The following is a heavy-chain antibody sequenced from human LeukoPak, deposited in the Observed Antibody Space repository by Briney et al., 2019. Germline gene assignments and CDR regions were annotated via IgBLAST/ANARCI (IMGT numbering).Heavy chain of an antibody. CDR2: INHSGST. Sequence: GSLRLSCAASGFTFNNYNINWVRQAPGKGLEWIGEINHSGSTNYNPSLKSRVTISVDTSKNQFSLKLSSVTAADTAVYYCARGYSSSWRLKYYFDYWGQGTLVTVSS. J-gene: IGHJ4*02. V-gene: IGHV4-34*01. D-gene: IGHD6-13*01. CDR3: ARGYSSSWRLKYYFDY. CDR1: GFTFNNYN.